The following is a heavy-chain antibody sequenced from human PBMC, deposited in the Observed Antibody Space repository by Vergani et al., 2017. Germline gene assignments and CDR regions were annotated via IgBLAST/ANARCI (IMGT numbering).Heavy chain of an antibody. V-gene: IGHV4-59*01. J-gene: IGHJ4*02. CDR2: IYYSGST. Sequence: QVQLQESGPGLVKPSETLSLTCTVSGGSISSYYWSWIRQPPGKGLEWIGYIYYSGSTNYNPSLKSRVTISVDTSKNQFSLKLSSVTAADTAVYYCARGSVVGAIFDYWGQGTLVTVSS. D-gene: IGHD1-26*01. CDR1: GGSISSYY. CDR3: ARGSVVGAIFDY.